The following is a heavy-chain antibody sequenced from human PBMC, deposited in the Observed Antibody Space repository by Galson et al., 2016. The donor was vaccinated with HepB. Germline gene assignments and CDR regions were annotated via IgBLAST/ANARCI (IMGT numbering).Heavy chain of an antibody. J-gene: IGHJ4*02. V-gene: IGHV3-11*05. CDR1: GFTFSDHY. CDR2: ISSSSSYT. CDR3: ARDADFGLGDGYNSASFDY. Sequence: LRLSCAASGFTFSDHYMSWIRQAPGKGLEWVSYISSSSSYTDYADSVQGRFTISRDNAENSLYLQMNSLRAEDTAVYYCARDADFGLGDGYNSASFDYWGQGTLVIVSS. D-gene: IGHD5-24*01.